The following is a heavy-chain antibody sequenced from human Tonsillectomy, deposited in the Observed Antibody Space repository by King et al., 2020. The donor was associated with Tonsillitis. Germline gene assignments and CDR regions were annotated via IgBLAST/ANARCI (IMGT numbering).Heavy chain of an antibody. Sequence: VQLVESGGGVVQPGRSLRLSCAASGFTFSSYTMHWVRQAPGKGLAWVAVMSFDGTNKYYADSVKGRFTISRDTSKNTLYLQMNSLRAEDTAVYYCARPAEPIYYYYYMDVWGKGTTVTVSS. CDR3: ARPAEPIYYYYYMDV. CDR2: MSFDGTNK. CDR1: GFTFSSYT. D-gene: IGHD2-2*01. V-gene: IGHV3-30*01. J-gene: IGHJ6*03.